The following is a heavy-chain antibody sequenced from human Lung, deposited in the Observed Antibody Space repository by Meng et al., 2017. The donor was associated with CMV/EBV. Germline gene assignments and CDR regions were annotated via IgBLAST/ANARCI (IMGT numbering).Heavy chain of an antibody. Sequence: GGSLRLXCAASGFTVSSNYMSWVRQAPGKGLEWVSVIYSGGSTYYADSVKGRFTISRDNSKNTLYLQMNSLRAEDTAVYYCARAMVATYYGMDVWGQGTTVTVYS. CDR2: IYSGGST. CDR1: GFTVSSNY. J-gene: IGHJ6*02. CDR3: ARAMVATYYGMDV. V-gene: IGHV3-53*01. D-gene: IGHD5-12*01.